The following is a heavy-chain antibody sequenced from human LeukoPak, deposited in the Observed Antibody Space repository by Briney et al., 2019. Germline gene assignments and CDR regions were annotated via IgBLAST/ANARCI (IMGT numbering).Heavy chain of an antibody. CDR2: IRGHAGTT. Sequence: CLRPSCALSTFILTNYGIGCVRPAQGEGRGWVSAIRGHAGTTYYADSVKGRFTIFRDNSKNMLYLQMNSLRVEDTAVYYCAKGHGDSSGYYYFDSWGQGTLVTVSS. CDR3: AKGHGDSSGYYYFDS. CDR1: TFILTNYG. D-gene: IGHD3-22*01. V-gene: IGHV3-23*01. J-gene: IGHJ4*02.